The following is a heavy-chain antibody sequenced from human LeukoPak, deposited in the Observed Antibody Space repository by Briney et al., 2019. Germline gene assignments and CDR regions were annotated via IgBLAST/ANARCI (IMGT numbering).Heavy chain of an antibody. CDR1: GFTVSSYW. J-gene: IGHJ4*02. D-gene: IGHD3-22*01. Sequence: GGSLRLSCAASGFTVSSYWMSWVRQAPGKGLEWVANIKEDGSQKYYVDSVRGRFTMSRDNAKNSLYLQMNSLRTEDTAVYYCARGEYYYDGGYWGQGTLVTVSS. CDR3: ARGEYYYDGGY. V-gene: IGHV3-7*03. CDR2: IKEDGSQK.